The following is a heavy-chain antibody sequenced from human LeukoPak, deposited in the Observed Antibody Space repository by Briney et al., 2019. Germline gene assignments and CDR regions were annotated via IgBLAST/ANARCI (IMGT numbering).Heavy chain of an antibody. CDR2: ISATGDST. CDR3: AKRGLPDY. D-gene: IGHD5-18*01. CDR1: GFTFGNYD. Sequence: GGSLRLSCAASGFTFGNYDMSWVRQAPGKVLEWVSAISATGDSTYYADSVTGRFSISRDNSKNTLYLQMHSLRVEDTAVYYCAKRGLPDYWGQGTLVTVSS. V-gene: IGHV3-23*01. J-gene: IGHJ4*02.